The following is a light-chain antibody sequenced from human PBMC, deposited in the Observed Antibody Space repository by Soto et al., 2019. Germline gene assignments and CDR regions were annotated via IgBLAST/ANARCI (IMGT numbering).Light chain of an antibody. CDR2: DAS. CDR1: QSVSSNY. J-gene: IGKJ5*01. CDR3: QQHGTSPIT. Sequence: EIVLTQSPGTLSLSPGERATLSCRASQSVSSNYLAWYQQKPGQAPRLLMYDASSRATGIPDRFSGSGSGTDFTLTISRLEPEDFAVYYCQQHGTSPITFGQGTRLEIK. V-gene: IGKV3-20*01.